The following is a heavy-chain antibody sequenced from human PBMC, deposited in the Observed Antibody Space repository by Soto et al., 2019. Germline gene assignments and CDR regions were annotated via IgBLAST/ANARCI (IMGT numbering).Heavy chain of an antibody. J-gene: IGHJ4*02. D-gene: IGHD6-13*01. CDR3: ARGNSWSYFDY. Sequence: QVQLVQSGAEVKKPGASVKVSCKASGYTFTSYAIHWVRQAPGQRLEWMGWINTAKENTKYSQKFQGRVTITRDTSASIVYMGLSSLRSEDTAVYYCARGNSWSYFDYWGQGTLVTVS. V-gene: IGHV1-3*04. CDR2: INTAKENT. CDR1: GYTFTSYA.